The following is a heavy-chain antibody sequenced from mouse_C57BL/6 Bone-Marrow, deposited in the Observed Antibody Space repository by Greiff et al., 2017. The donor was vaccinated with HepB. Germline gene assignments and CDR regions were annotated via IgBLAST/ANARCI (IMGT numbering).Heavy chain of an antibody. Sequence: QVQLQQPGAELVKPGASVKMSCKASGYTFTSYWITWVKQRPGQGLEWIGDIYPGSGSTNYNEKFKSKATLTVDTSSSTAYMQLSSLTSEDSAVYYCARDFWAITTVVRPFYAMGYWGQVTSVTVSS. V-gene: IGHV1-55*01. J-gene: IGHJ4*01. CDR2: IYPGSGST. CDR1: GYTFTSYW. CDR3: ARDFWAITTVVRPFYAMGY. D-gene: IGHD1-1*01.